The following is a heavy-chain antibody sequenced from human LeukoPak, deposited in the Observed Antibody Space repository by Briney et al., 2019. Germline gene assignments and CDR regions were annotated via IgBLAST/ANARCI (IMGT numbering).Heavy chain of an antibody. CDR3: ARVYNWNDYWFDP. CDR2: IIPIFGTA. CDR1: GGTFSSYA. Sequence: ASVKVSCKASGGTFSSYAISWVRQAPGQGLEWMGGIIPIFGTANYAQKFQGRVTITADESTSTAYMELSSLRSEDTAVYYCARVYNWNDYWFDPWGQGTLATVSS. V-gene: IGHV1-69*13. D-gene: IGHD1-20*01. J-gene: IGHJ5*02.